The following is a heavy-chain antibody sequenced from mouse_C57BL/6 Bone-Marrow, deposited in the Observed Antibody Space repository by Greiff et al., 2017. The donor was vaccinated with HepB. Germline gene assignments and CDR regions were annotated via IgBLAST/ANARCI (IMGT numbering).Heavy chain of an antibody. CDR2: IDPEDGET. Sequence: DVQRVESGAELVKPGASVKLSCTASGFNIKDYYMHWVKQRTEQGLEWIGRIDPEDGETKYAPKFQGKATITADTSSNTAYLQLSSLTSEDTAVYYCARGHLLGSSYAWFAYWGQGTLVTVSA. D-gene: IGHD1-1*01. V-gene: IGHV14-2*01. CDR1: GFNIKDYY. CDR3: ARGHLLGSSYAWFAY. J-gene: IGHJ3*01.